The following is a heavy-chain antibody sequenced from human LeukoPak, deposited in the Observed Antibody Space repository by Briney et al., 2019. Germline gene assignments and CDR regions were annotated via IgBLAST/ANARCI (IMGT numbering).Heavy chain of an antibody. CDR3: AKDLWYYASGVPY. V-gene: IGHV3-23*01. D-gene: IGHD3-10*01. CDR1: GFTFSSYG. Sequence: PGESLRLSYAASGFTFSSYGMSWVRQAPGMGLEWDSGISGSGGSTFYADSVKGRFTISRDNSKNTLYLQMNSLRAEDTALYYCAKDLWYYASGVPYWGQGTLVTVSS. CDR2: ISGSGGST. J-gene: IGHJ4*02.